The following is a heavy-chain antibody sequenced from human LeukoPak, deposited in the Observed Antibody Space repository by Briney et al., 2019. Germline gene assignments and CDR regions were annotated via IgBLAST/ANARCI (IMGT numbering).Heavy chain of an antibody. CDR2: ISDSGCRT. D-gene: IGHD2-21*01. J-gene: IGHJ4*03. Sequence: GGSLSLSCAASGFTFSSYAMNWVRQAPGKGLDGVTAISDSGCRTYYADSVKGRSTISRENSKNTLYLQMNSLRAEDTAVYYCAKELLSSYFDSWGPGTLVTVSS. V-gene: IGHV3-23*01. CDR3: AKELLSSYFDS. CDR1: GFTFSSYA.